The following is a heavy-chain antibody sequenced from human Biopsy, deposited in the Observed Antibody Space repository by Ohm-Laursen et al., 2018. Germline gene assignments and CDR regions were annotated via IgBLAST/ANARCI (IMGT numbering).Heavy chain of an antibody. Sequence: SDTLSLTCYVSGGSISSRNHYWGWIRQPPGKGLEWIGSIFQNGYTYYNPSLETRVTISVDTPKDQFSLKLTSVAAADTAVYYCARGPCGGDRPFQYFDSWGQGTLVTVSS. V-gene: IGHV4-39*01. CDR2: IFQNGYT. D-gene: IGHD2-21*02. CDR1: GGSISSRNHY. CDR3: ARGPCGGDRPFQYFDS. J-gene: IGHJ4*02.